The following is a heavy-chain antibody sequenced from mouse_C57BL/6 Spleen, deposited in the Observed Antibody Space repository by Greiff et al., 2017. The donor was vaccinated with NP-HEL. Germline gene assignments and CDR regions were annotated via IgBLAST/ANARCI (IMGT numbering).Heavy chain of an antibody. D-gene: IGHD2-3*01. CDR2: ILPGSGST. J-gene: IGHJ1*03. CDR1: GYTFTEYT. CDR3: ARDDGYWYFDV. V-gene: IGHV1-9*01. Sequence: QVQLKESGAELVKPGASVKLSCKASGYTFTEYTIHWVKQRSGHGLEWIGEILPGSGSTNYNEKFKGKATFTADTSSNTAYMQLSSLTTEDSAIYYCARDDGYWYFDVWGTGTTVTVSS.